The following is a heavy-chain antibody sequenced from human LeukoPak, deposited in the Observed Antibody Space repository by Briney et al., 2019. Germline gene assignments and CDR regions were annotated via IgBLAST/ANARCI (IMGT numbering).Heavy chain of an antibody. V-gene: IGHV3-11*04. CDR2: ISSSGSTI. Sequence: GGSLRLSCAASGFTFSDYYMSWIRQAPGKGLEWVSYISSSGSTIYYADSVKGRFTISRDNAKNSLYLQMNSLRAEDTAVYYCASRGLTEFHYFDFWGPGTLVTVSS. J-gene: IGHJ4*02. CDR1: GFTFSDYY. D-gene: IGHD3-10*01. CDR3: ASRGLTEFHYFDF.